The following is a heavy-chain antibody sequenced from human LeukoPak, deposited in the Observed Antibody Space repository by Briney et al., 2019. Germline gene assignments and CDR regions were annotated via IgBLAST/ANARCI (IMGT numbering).Heavy chain of an antibody. V-gene: IGHV4-39*01. J-gene: IGHJ4*02. D-gene: IGHD3-10*01. CDR3: GRQWGGVGGYYDY. Sequence: SETLSLTCTVSGGSISSSSYYWGWIRQPPGKGLEWIGSIYYSGSTYYNPSLKSRVTISVDTSKNQFSLKLSSVTAADTAVYYCGRQWGGVGGYYDYWGQGTLVTVSS. CDR2: IYYSGST. CDR1: GGSISSSSYY.